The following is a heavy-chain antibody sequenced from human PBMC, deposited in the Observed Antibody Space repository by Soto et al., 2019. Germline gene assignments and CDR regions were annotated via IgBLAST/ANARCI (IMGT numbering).Heavy chain of an antibody. V-gene: IGHV3-23*01. J-gene: IGHJ4*02. CDR1: GFTFSRYA. CDR3: AKVERAVGGIIV. CDR2: ISVSLGST. Sequence: EVQLLESGGGLVQPGGSLSLSCAASGFTFSRYAMSWVRQAPGKALDWHSAISVSLGSTYYADSLKGPFTIPRDNSRNTLDLQMNSMRGGVAAVYYCAKVERAVGGIIVWGQGTLDTVSS. D-gene: IGHD2-15*01.